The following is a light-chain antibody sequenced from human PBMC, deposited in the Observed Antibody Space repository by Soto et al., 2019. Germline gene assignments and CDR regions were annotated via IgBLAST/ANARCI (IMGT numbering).Light chain of an antibody. CDR1: QTISSW. V-gene: IGKV1-39*01. CDR3: QLRFSNPRT. J-gene: IGKJ1*01. CDR2: GAS. Sequence: QMAQTPTTTSGFVGDRVNITFQAIQTISSWLAWYAQKEGKAPEVLIYGASSLQSGVPSRFSGVGSGTDFTLTITSLQPEDVETYYCQLRFSNPRTFGQGTKV.